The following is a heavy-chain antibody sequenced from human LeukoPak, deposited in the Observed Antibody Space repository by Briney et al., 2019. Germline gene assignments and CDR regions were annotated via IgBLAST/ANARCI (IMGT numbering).Heavy chain of an antibody. CDR3: ARRYDFWSGPEGGDAFDI. D-gene: IGHD3-3*01. CDR1: GYSFTSYW. J-gene: IGHJ3*02. CDR2: VDPSDSYT. Sequence: GESLKISCKGSGYSFTSYWISWVRQMPGKGLEWMGRVDPSDSYTNYSPSFQGHVTISADKSISTAYLQWSSLKASDTAMYYCARRYDFWSGPEGGDAFDIWGQGTMVTVSS. V-gene: IGHV5-10-1*01.